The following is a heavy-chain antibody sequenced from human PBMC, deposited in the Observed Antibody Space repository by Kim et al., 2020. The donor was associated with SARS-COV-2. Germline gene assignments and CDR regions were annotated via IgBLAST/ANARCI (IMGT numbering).Heavy chain of an antibody. D-gene: IGHD6-6*01. J-gene: IGHJ4*02. V-gene: IGHV6-1*01. CDR2: YN. Sequence: YNEYAVSVKRRITINPDTSKNKFSLQLNSVTPEDTAVYYCARDSVRHFDYWGPGTLVTVSS. CDR3: ARDSVRHFDY.